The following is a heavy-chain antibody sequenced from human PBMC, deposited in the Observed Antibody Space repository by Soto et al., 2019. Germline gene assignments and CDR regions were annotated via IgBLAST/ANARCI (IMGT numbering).Heavy chain of an antibody. D-gene: IGHD5-18*01. CDR1: GGTFSSYA. J-gene: IGHJ4*02. V-gene: IGHV1-69*12. CDR2: IIPIFGTA. Sequence: QVQLVQSGAEVKKPGSSAKVSCKASGGTFSSYAISWVRQAPGQGLEWMGGIIPIFGTANYAQKFQGRVTITADESTSTAYMELSSLRSEDTAVYYCARVSDTAMSTTGFGFDYWGQGTLVTVSS. CDR3: ARVSDTAMSTTGFGFDY.